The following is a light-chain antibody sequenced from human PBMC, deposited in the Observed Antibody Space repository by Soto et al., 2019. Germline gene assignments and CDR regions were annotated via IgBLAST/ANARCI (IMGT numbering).Light chain of an antibody. J-gene: IGLJ1*01. Sequence: QAASVSGSPGQSIAISCTGTSSDVGGYNYVSWYQQHPGKAPKLIIFDVTNRPSGVSDRFSGSKSGSTASLTISGLQADDEADYYCTSFAGSGTYVFGTGTKLTVL. V-gene: IGLV2-14*01. CDR2: DVT. CDR3: TSFAGSGTYV. CDR1: SSDVGGYNY.